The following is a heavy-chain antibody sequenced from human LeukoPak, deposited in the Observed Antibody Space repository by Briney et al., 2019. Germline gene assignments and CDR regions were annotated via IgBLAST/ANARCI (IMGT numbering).Heavy chain of an antibody. CDR1: GYTFTGYY. CDR3: ARALTRDDPPGWFDP. CDR2: INPNSGGT. D-gene: IGHD2-21*01. V-gene: IGHV1-2*04. J-gene: IGHJ5*02. Sequence: EASVTVSCTASGYTFTGYYMHWVRQAPGQGLEWMGWINPNSGGTNYAQKFQGWVTMTRDTSISTAYMELSRLRSDDTAVYYCARALTRDDPPGWFDPWGQGTLVIVSS.